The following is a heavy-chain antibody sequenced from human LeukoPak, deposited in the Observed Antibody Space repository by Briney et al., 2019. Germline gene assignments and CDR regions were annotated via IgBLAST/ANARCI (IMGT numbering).Heavy chain of an antibody. J-gene: IGHJ3*02. D-gene: IGHD2-21*02. CDR2: ISAYNGNT. Sequence: ASVKVSCKASGYTFTSYGISWVRQAPGQGLEWMGWISAYNGNTNYAQKLQGRVTMTTDTSTSTAYMEMRNLRSDETAVYYCARVRLRVTRFDAFDIWGQRKMVTVSS. CDR1: GYTFTSYG. CDR3: ARVRLRVTRFDAFDI. V-gene: IGHV1-18*01.